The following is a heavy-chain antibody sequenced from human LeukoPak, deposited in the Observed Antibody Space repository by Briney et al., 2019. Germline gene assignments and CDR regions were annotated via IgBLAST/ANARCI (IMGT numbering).Heavy chain of an antibody. CDR1: GGSISSYY. CDR3: ARDLDAGSSSGWFDP. Sequence: SETLSLTCTVSGGSISSYYWNWIRQPPGKGLEWIGYINYSGNTNHNPSLESRVTISVDTSKNQFSLKLSSVTAADTAVYYCARDLDAGSSSGWFDPWGQGTLVTVSS. CDR2: INYSGNT. D-gene: IGHD6-6*01. J-gene: IGHJ5*02. V-gene: IGHV4-59*01.